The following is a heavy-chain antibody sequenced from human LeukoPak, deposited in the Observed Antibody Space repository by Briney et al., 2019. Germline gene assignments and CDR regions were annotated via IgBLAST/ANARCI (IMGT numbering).Heavy chain of an antibody. J-gene: IGHJ6*03. CDR1: GFTFSSYS. Sequence: GRSLRLSCAASGFTFSSYSMNWVRQAPGMGLEWVSSISSSSSYIYYADSVKGRFTISRDNAKNSLYLQMNSLRAEDTAVYYCARAPARYCSGGSCYYYYYMDVWGKGTTVTVSS. V-gene: IGHV3-21*01. CDR3: ARAPARYCSGGSCYYYYYMDV. CDR2: ISSSSSYI. D-gene: IGHD2-15*01.